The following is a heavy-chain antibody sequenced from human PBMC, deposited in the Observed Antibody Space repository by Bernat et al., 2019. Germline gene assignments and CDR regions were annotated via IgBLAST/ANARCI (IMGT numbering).Heavy chain of an antibody. D-gene: IGHD5-12*01. CDR1: GFTFSSYA. CDR3: AKYMDRVATTTGYYFYGMDV. V-gene: IGHV3-23*01. CDR2: ISGSGGST. J-gene: IGHJ6*02. Sequence: EVQLLESGGGLVQPGGSLRLSCAASGFTFSSYAMSWVRQAPGKGLEWVSAISGSGGSTYYADSVKGRFTISRDNSKNTLFLQMNSLRAEDTAVYYCAKYMDRVATTTGYYFYGMDVWGQGTTVTVSS.